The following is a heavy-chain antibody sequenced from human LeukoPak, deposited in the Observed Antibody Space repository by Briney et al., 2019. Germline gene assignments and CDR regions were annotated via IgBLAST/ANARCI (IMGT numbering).Heavy chain of an antibody. J-gene: IGHJ5*02. CDR2: ISAYNGNT. CDR1: GYTFTSYG. D-gene: IGHD2-15*01. CDR3: ARASCHCSGGSWGRRWFDP. V-gene: IGHV1-18*01. Sequence: ASVKVSCKASGYTFTSYGISWVRQAPGQGLEWMGWISAYNGNTNYAQKLQGRVTMTTDTSTSTAYMELRSLRSDDTAVYYSARASCHCSGGSWGRRWFDPWGQGTLVTVSS.